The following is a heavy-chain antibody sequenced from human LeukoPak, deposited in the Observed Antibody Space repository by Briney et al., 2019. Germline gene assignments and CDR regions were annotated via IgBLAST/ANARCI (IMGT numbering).Heavy chain of an antibody. CDR3: AKDTSIGRYCTNGVCSPFDY. CDR2: ISDTGGST. V-gene: IGHV3-23*01. CDR1: GFTFSSYA. D-gene: IGHD2-8*01. Sequence: GGSLRLSCAASGFTFSSYAMTWVRQAPGKGVEWVSAISDTGGSTYDADSVKGRFTISRDNSKNTLYLQMNSLRAEDTAVYYCAKDTSIGRYCTNGVCSPFDYWGQGTLVTVSS. J-gene: IGHJ4*02.